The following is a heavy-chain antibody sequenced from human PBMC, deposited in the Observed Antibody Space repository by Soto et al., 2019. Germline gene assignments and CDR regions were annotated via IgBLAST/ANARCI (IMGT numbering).Heavy chain of an antibody. CDR3: ARQGGTIRMDV. CDR2: IYYRGST. J-gene: IGHJ6*01. CDR1: GGSISSSNYY. V-gene: IGHV4-39*01. D-gene: IGHD1-7*01. Sequence: SETLSLTCTVSGGSISSSNYYWASIRQPPGKGLEWIGSIYYRGSTYYNPSLKSRVTISVDTSKNQFSLKLSSVPAGGTAVYYCARQGGTIRMDVWGKGTTVTLSS.